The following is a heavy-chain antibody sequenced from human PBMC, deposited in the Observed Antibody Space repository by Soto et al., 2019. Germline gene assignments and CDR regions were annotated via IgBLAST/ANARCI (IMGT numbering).Heavy chain of an antibody. Sequence: PSETLSLTCSVSGGSISSYYWSWIRQPPGKGLEWVGYIYYSGSTNYNPSLKSRVTISVDTSKNHFSLKLSSVTAADTAVYYCARALTVAATEFDYWGQGTLVTVSS. CDR1: GGSISSYY. V-gene: IGHV4-59*01. CDR3: ARALTVAATEFDY. D-gene: IGHD6-19*01. CDR2: IYYSGST. J-gene: IGHJ4*02.